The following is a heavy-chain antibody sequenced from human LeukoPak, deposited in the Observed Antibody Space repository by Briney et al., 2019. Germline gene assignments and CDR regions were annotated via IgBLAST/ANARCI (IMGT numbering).Heavy chain of an antibody. V-gene: IGHV3-73*01. CDR1: GFTFSNFG. CDR2: IRSKGNNYAT. J-gene: IGHJ5*02. D-gene: IGHD6-19*01. Sequence: GGSLGLSCAASGFTFSNFGMHWVRQASGKGLEWVGRIRSKGNNYATTYAASVQGRFTISRDDSKNTAYLQMNSLKTEDTAVYYCTTRLGFSAWPFDPWGQGTLVTVSS. CDR3: TTRLGFSAWPFDP.